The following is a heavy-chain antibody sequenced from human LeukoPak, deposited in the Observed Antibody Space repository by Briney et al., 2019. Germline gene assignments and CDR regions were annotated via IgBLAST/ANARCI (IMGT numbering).Heavy chain of an antibody. CDR1: GFTFSSYA. CDR3: TNSDDYGDY. CDR2: IAFDDTDR. V-gene: IGHV3-30*04. Sequence: GGSLRLSCAASGFTFSSYALSWVCQAPGKGLEWVAAIAFDDTDRYYIDSVKGRFTISRDDSRNTLYLHMTSLRAEDTAVYYCTNSDDYGDYWGQGTLVTVSS. J-gene: IGHJ4*02.